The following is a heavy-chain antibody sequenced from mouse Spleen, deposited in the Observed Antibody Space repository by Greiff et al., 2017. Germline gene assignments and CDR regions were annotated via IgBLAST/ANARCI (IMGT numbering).Heavy chain of an antibody. V-gene: IGHV5-16*01. J-gene: IGHJ2*01. Sequence: EVKLMESEGGLVQPGSSMKLSCTASGFTFSDYYMAWVRQVPEKGLEWVANINYDGSSTYYLDSLKSRFIISRDNAKNILYLQMSSLKSEDTATYYCAREKAGSFFDYWGQGTTLTVSS. CDR3: AREKAGSFFDY. D-gene: IGHD3-2*02. CDR2: INYDGSST. CDR1: GFTFSDYY.